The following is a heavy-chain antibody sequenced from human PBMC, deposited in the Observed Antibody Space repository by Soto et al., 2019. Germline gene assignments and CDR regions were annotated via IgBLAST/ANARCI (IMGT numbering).Heavy chain of an antibody. V-gene: IGHV3-53*01. CDR2: LYTEGTT. CDR3: VRPRPSGENYGMDV. Sequence: GGSLRLSCVASGLTVSHNYMAWVRQAPEMGLEWVSILYTEGTTYYADSVKGRFTISRDSAKNTLFLQMDSLRAEDTAVYYCVRPRPSGENYGMDVWGQGTTVTVSS. J-gene: IGHJ6*02. D-gene: IGHD3-16*01. CDR1: GLTVSHNY.